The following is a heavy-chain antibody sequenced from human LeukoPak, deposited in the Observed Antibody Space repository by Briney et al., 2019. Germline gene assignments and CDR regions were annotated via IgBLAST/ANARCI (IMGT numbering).Heavy chain of an antibody. CDR1: GNTFSGSY. Sequence: ASVKVSCKGSGNTFSGSYVHWVRQAPDQGLEWMGWIDPNSAGTNTNYAQKFQDRVTLTRDASVSAAYMELSRLTTDDTAVYYCARQHWPDKFVDFWGQGTLVTVSS. D-gene: IGHD1-1*01. CDR3: ARQHWPDKFVDF. V-gene: IGHV1-2*02. J-gene: IGHJ4*02. CDR2: IDPNSAGTNT.